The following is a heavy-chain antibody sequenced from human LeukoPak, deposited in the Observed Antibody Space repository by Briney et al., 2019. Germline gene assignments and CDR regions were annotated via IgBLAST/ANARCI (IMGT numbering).Heavy chain of an antibody. CDR2: INLDGGDK. V-gene: IGHV3-7*01. Sequence: GGSLRLSCAASGLTLGNYWMSWVRQAPGKGLEWVANINLDGGDKSYVGSVKGRFTISRDNAKNSLYLQMNSLGAEDTAVYYCARDYYYSLDYWGQGTLVTVFS. J-gene: IGHJ4*02. CDR1: GLTLGNYW. D-gene: IGHD3-10*01. CDR3: ARDYYYSLDY.